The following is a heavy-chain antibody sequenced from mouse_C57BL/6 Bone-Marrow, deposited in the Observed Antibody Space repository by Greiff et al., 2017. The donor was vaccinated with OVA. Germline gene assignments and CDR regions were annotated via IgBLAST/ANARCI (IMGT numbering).Heavy chain of an antibody. CDR3: ASRYGSRWFAY. V-gene: IGHV1-64*01. Sequence: VQLQQPGAELVKPGASVKLSCTASGYTFTSYWMHWVKQRPGQGLEWIGMIHPNSGSTNYHEKFKSKATLTVDKSSSTAYMQLSSLTSEDSAVYYCASRYGSRWFAYWGQGTLVTVSA. CDR1: GYTFTSYW. D-gene: IGHD1-1*01. CDR2: IHPNSGST. J-gene: IGHJ3*01.